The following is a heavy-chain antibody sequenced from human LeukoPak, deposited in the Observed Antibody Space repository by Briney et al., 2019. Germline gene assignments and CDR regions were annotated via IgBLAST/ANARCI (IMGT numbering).Heavy chain of an antibody. CDR1: GFTFSSYA. D-gene: IGHD3-22*01. Sequence: GGSLRLSCAASGFTFSSYAMSWVRQAPGKGLEWVSAISGSGGSTHYADSVKGRFTISRDNSKNTLYLQMNSLRAEDTAVYYCAKVEYYYDSSGYYYFDYWGQGTLVTVSS. CDR3: AKVEYYYDSSGYYYFDY. J-gene: IGHJ4*02. V-gene: IGHV3-23*01. CDR2: ISGSGGST.